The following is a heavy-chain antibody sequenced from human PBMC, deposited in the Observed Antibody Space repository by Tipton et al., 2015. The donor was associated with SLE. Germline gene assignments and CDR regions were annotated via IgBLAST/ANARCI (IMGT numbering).Heavy chain of an antibody. J-gene: IGHJ3*02. CDR2: ISSSSSYT. V-gene: IGHV3-21*05. CDR3: ARAYTYYYDSSGPGAFDI. D-gene: IGHD3-22*01. Sequence: SLRLSCAASGFTFSSYSMNWVRQAPGKGLEWVSYISSSSSYTNYADSVKGRFTISRDNAKNSLYLQMNSLRAEDTAVYYCARAYTYYYDSSGPGAFDIWGQGTMVTVSS. CDR1: GFTFSSYS.